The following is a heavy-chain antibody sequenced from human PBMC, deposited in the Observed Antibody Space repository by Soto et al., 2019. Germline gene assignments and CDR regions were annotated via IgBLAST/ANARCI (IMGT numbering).Heavy chain of an antibody. CDR1: GFTFSSYG. J-gene: IGHJ6*02. V-gene: IGHV3-30*18. Sequence: PGGSLRLSCAASGFTFSSYGMHWVRQAPGKGLEWVAVISYDGSNKYYADSVKGRFTISRDNSKNTLYLQMNSLRAEDTAVYYCAKEVAATSYYGMDVWGQGTTVTVSS. D-gene: IGHD5-12*01. CDR3: AKEVAATSYYGMDV. CDR2: ISYDGSNK.